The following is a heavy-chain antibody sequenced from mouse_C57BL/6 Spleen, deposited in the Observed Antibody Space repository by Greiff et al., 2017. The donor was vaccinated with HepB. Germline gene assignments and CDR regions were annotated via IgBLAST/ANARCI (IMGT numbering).Heavy chain of an antibody. J-gene: IGHJ2*01. CDR3: ARGYYDYDGGDY. CDR1: GYTFTSYW. Sequence: QVHVKQSGAELVRPGSSVKLSCKASGYTFTSYWMHWVKQRPIQGLEWIGNIDPSDSETHYNQKFKDKATLTVDKSSSTAYMQLSSLTSEDSAVYYCARGYYDYDGGDYWGQGTTLTVSS. V-gene: IGHV1-52*01. D-gene: IGHD2-4*01. CDR2: IDPSDSET.